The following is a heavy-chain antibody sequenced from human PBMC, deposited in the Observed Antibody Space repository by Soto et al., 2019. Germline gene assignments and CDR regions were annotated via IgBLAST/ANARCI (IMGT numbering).Heavy chain of an antibody. Sequence: GASVKVSCKASGYTFTSYGLTWVRQAPGQGLEWMGWISAYNGNTNYAQSLQGRVTMTTDTSTSTAYMELRSLRSDDTAVYYCARGLKLGRGDYLYYFDHWGQGTLVTVSS. D-gene: IGHD4-17*01. CDR2: ISAYNGNT. CDR1: GYTFTSYG. V-gene: IGHV1-18*01. CDR3: ARGLKLGRGDYLYYFDH. J-gene: IGHJ4*02.